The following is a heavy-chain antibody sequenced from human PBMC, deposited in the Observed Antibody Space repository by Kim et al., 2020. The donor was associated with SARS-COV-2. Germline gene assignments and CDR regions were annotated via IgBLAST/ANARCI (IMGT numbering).Heavy chain of an antibody. CDR3: ARVSCSGGSCYQTDY. J-gene: IGHJ4*02. Sequence: ASVKVSCKASGYTFTSYGISWVRQAPGQGLEWMGWISAYNGNTNYAQKLQGRVTMTTDTSTSTAYMELRSLRSDDTAVYYCARVSCSGGSCYQTDYWGQGTLVTVSS. CDR1: GYTFTSYG. CDR2: ISAYNGNT. V-gene: IGHV1-18*01. D-gene: IGHD2-15*01.